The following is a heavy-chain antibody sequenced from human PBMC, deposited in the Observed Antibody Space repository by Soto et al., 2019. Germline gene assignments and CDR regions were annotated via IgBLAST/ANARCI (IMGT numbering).Heavy chain of an antibody. D-gene: IGHD2-2*02. CDR2: MYPGDFET. CDR3: ARHGLYGNEWDGLDV. CDR1: GYSFSNYW. Sequence: EFLTISFTGAGYSFSNYWIGLVRQMRGKGLESMGIMYPGDFETRYSPSFQGQVTISADKSISTAYLQWSSLKASDTAIYYCARHGLYGNEWDGLDVWGQGTKVTVYS. V-gene: IGHV5-51*01. J-gene: IGHJ6*02.